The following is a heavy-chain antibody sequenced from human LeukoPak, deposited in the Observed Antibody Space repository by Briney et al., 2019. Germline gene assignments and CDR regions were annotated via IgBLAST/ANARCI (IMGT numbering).Heavy chain of an antibody. J-gene: IGHJ1*01. V-gene: IGHV1-2*02. CDR2: INPNSGVT. Sequence: SVKVSCKASGYTFTGFYIHGVRQAPGQGLEWMGWINPNSGVTNYAQKFQGRVTMTRDTSISTAYMELSSLRSDDPDVYYWARGGTAEYFQHWGQGTLVTVSS. CDR3: ARGGTAEYFQH. CDR1: GYTFTGFY. D-gene: IGHD1-26*01.